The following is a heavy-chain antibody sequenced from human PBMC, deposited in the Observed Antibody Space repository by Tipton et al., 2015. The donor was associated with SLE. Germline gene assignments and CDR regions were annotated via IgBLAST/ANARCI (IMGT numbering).Heavy chain of an antibody. D-gene: IGHD2-15*01. J-gene: IGHJ6*02. CDR1: GFTFSSYS. CDR2: ISSSSSTI. Sequence: SLRLSCAASGFTFSSYSMNWVRQAPGKGLEWVSYISSSSSTIYYADSVKGRFTISRDNAKNSLYLQMNSLRAEDTAVYYCASLGQRSAAGYYYYYGMDVWGQGTTVTVSS. V-gene: IGHV3-48*01. CDR3: ASLGQRSAAGYYYYYGMDV.